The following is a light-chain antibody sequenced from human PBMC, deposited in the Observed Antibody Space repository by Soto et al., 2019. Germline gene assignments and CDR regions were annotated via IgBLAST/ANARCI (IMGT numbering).Light chain of an antibody. CDR1: QSISSW. CDR3: QQYNNYPWT. J-gene: IGKJ1*01. V-gene: IGKV1-5*03. CDR2: KAS. Sequence: DIQMTQSPSTLSASVGDRVTITCRASQSISSWLAWYQQKPRKAPKLLIYKASSLESGVPSSFSGSGSGTEFTLTISSLQHDDFATYYCQQYNNYPWTFGQGTKVEIK.